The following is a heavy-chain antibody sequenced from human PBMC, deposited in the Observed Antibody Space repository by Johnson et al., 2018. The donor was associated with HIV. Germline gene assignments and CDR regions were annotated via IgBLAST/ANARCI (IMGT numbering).Heavy chain of an antibody. Sequence: QVQLVESGGGVVQPGRSLRLSCAGSQFTFSSYGMHWVRQAPGKGLEWVAAISFAGTKKNYADSVKGRFTISRDNSKNTLYLQMNSLRAEDTALYYCVKDSGLIQLDAFDIWGQGTMVTVSS. V-gene: IGHV3-30*18. D-gene: IGHD1-1*01. CDR2: ISFAGTKK. CDR1: QFTFSSYG. CDR3: VKDSGLIQLDAFDI. J-gene: IGHJ3*02.